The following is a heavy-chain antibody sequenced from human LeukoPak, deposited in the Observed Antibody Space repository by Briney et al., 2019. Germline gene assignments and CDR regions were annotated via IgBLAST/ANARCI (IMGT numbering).Heavy chain of an antibody. CDR2: IYYSGST. CDR1: GGSISSGDYY. V-gene: IGHV4-30-4*01. J-gene: IGHJ4*02. Sequence: PSQTLSLTCTVSGGSISSGDYYWSWIRQPPGQGLEWIGYIYYSGSTYYNPSLKSRVTISVDTSKNQFSLKLSSVTAADTAVYYCARSKYGGNSVDYWGQGTLVTVSS. CDR3: ARSKYGGNSVDY. D-gene: IGHD4-23*01.